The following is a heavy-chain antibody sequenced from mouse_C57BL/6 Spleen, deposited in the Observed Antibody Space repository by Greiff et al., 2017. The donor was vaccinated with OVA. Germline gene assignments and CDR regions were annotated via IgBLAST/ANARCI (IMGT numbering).Heavy chain of an antibody. D-gene: IGHD2-1*01. CDR2: INPNNGGT. V-gene: IGHV1-26*01. Sequence: EVQLQQSGPELVKPGASVKISCKASGYTFTDYYMNWVKQSHGKSLEWIGDINPNNGGTSYNQKFKGKATLTVDKSSSTAYMELRSLTSEDSAVYYCARGDGNHWYFDVWGTGTTVTVSS. CDR1: GYTFTDYY. J-gene: IGHJ1*03. CDR3: ARGDGNHWYFDV.